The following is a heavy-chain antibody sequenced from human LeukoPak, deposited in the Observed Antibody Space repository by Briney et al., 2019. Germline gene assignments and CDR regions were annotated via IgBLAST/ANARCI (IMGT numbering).Heavy chain of an antibody. CDR1: GGSISSYY. Sequence: SETLSLTCTVSGGSISSYYWSWIRQPPGKGLEWIGYIYYSGSTNYNPSLKSRVTISVDTSKNQFSLKLSSVTAADTAVYYCARDYGGGIDYWGQGTLVTVSS. CDR3: ARDYGGGIDY. V-gene: IGHV4-59*01. D-gene: IGHD4-23*01. CDR2: IYYSGST. J-gene: IGHJ4*02.